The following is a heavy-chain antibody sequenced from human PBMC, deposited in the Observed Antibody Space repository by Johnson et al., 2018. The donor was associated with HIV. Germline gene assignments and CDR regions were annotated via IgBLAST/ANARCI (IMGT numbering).Heavy chain of an antibody. CDR1: GFTFSSYA. V-gene: IGHV3-30*04. CDR3: ARYRGWELLLGAFDI. CDR2: MSYDGSNQ. J-gene: IGHJ3*02. Sequence: QVQLVESGGGVVQPGMSLRVSCAASGFTFSSYAMHWVRQAPGRGLEWVAVMSYDGSNQYYADSVTGRFTISRDNSKNTLYLQMNSLRAEDTAVYYCARYRGWELLLGAFDIWGQGTMVTVSS. D-gene: IGHD1-26*01.